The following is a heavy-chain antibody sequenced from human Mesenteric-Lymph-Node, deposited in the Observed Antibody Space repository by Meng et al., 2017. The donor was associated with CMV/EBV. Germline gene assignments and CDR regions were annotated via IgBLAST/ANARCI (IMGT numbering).Heavy chain of an antibody. CDR2: ISYDGSNK. V-gene: IGHV3-30*04. CDR3: ARVQNRRIFGAFDY. CDR1: GFTFSSYA. D-gene: IGHD3-3*01. Sequence: GESLKISCAASGFTFSSYAMHWVRQAPGKGLEWVAVISYDGSNKYYADSVKGRFTISRDNSKNTLYLQMNSLRAEDTAVYYCARVQNRRIFGAFDYWGQGILVTVSS. J-gene: IGHJ4*02.